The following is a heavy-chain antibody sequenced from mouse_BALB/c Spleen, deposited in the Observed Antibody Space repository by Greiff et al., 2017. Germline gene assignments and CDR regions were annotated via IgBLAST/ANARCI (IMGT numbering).Heavy chain of an antibody. D-gene: IGHD1-2*01. CDR3: ARGGYYGSYYFDY. V-gene: IGHV14-3*02. CDR1: GFNIKDTY. J-gene: IGHJ2*01. CDR2: IDPANDNT. Sequence: EVQLQQSGAELVKPGASVKLSCTASGFNIKDTYMHWVKQRPEQGLEWIGRIDPANDNTKYDPKFQGKATITADTSSNTAYLQLSSLTSEDTAVYYCARGGYYGSYYFDYWGQGTTLTVSS.